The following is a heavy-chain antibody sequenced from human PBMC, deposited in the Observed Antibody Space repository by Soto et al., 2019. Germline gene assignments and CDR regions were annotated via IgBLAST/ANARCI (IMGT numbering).Heavy chain of an antibody. CDR1: GGSISSYY. CDR2: IYYSGST. J-gene: IGHJ4*02. V-gene: IGHV4-59*01. Sequence: QVQLQESGPGLVKPSETLSLTCTVSGGSISSYYWSWIRQPPGKGLEWIGYIYYSGSTNYNPSLKSRVTISVDTSKNQVSLKLSSVTAADTAVYYCARAYYDLEGDYYSFDYWGQGTLVTVSS. CDR3: ARAYYDLEGDYYSFDY. D-gene: IGHD3-22*01.